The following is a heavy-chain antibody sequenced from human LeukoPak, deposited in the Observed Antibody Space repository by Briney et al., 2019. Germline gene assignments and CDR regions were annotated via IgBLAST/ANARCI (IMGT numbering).Heavy chain of an antibody. V-gene: IGHV3-7*01. CDR2: IKQDGSEK. CDR1: GFTLSSYW. J-gene: IGHJ3*02. CDR3: ARGGPIVVVPAAIGVHDAFDI. Sequence: GGSLRLSCAASGFTLSSYWMSWVRQAPGKGLEWVANIKQDGSEKYYVDSVKGRFTISRDNAKNSLYLQMNSLRAEDTAVYYCARGGPIVVVPAAIGVHDAFDIWGQGTMVTVSS. D-gene: IGHD2-2*02.